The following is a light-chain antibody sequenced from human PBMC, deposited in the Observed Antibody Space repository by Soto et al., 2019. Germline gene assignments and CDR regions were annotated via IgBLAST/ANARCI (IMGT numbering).Light chain of an antibody. Sequence: QSVLTQPASVSGPPGQSITISCTGTSSDVGGYNYVSWYQQHPGKAPKLMIYDVSNRPSGVSNRFSGSKSGNTASLTISGLQAEDEADYYWTSYTSSSTYVFGTGTKVTVL. CDR3: TSYTSSSTYV. CDR2: DVS. CDR1: SSDVGGYNY. V-gene: IGLV2-14*03. J-gene: IGLJ1*01.